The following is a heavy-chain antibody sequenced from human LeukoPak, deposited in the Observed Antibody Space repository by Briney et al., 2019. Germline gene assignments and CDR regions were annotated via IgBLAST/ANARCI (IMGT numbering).Heavy chain of an antibody. D-gene: IGHD6-19*01. CDR2: IKQDGSQK. V-gene: IGHV3-7*01. CDR3: ARERYTSAWYFDS. Sequence: GGSLRLSCAASGFTFSSYWMSWVRQAPGKGLEWVANIKQDGSQKYYVDSVKGRFSISRDNAKNSLYLQMNSLRAEDTAVYYCARERYTSAWYFDSWGQGTLVTVSS. CDR1: GFTFSSYW. J-gene: IGHJ4*02.